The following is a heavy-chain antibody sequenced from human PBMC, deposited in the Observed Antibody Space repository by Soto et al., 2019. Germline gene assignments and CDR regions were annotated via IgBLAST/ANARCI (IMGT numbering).Heavy chain of an antibody. Sequence: QVQLVQSGAEVKKPGASVKVSCKASGYTFTSDDINWVRQATGQGLEWMGWMNRNSGNTGYEQKSQGRVTMTWITSRSTAYRELRSLRSEDTAVYSCARESRGGIDGMDVGGQGTTVTVSS. CDR3: ARESRGGIDGMDV. V-gene: IGHV1-8*01. J-gene: IGHJ6*02. CDR2: MNRNSGNT. CDR1: GYTFTSDD. D-gene: IGHD3-10*01.